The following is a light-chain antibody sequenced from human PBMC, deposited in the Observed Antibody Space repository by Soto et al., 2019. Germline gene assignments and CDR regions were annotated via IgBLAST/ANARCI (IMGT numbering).Light chain of an antibody. V-gene: IGKV3-15*01. Sequence: EIVMTQCPATLSVSPGERATLSCRASQSVSSNLAWYQQKPGQAPRLLIFGASTRATAIPDRISGSGSGTEFTLTISSLQSEDFAVYYCQQYNNWPLWTFGQGTKVEIK. CDR2: GAS. CDR1: QSVSSN. CDR3: QQYNNWPLWT. J-gene: IGKJ1*01.